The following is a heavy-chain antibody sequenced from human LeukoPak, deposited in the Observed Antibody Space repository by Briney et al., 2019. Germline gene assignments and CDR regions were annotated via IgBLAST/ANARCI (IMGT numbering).Heavy chain of an antibody. CDR2: INHSGST. Sequence: PSETLSLTCAVYGGSFSGYYWSWIRQPPGKGLEWIGEINHSGSTNYNPSLKSRVTISVDTSKNQFSLNLSSVTAADTAVYYCARGGGYSYGYTFDYWGQGTLVTVSS. J-gene: IGHJ4*02. CDR1: GGSFSGYY. V-gene: IGHV4-34*01. CDR3: ARGGGYSYGYTFDY. D-gene: IGHD5-18*01.